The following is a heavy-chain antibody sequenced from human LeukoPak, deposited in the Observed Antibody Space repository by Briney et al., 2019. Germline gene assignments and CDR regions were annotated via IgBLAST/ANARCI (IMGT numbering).Heavy chain of an antibody. CDR2: VYHSGST. Sequence: SETLSLTCTVSGNSISSGYYWGWIRQPPGKGLEWIGSVYHSGSTYYTPSLKSRVTFSVDTSKNQFSLKLSSVTAADTAVYYCAKSSGSLFDPWGQGTLVTVSS. D-gene: IGHD3-10*01. CDR3: AKSSGSLFDP. J-gene: IGHJ5*02. CDR1: GNSISSGYY. V-gene: IGHV4-38-2*02.